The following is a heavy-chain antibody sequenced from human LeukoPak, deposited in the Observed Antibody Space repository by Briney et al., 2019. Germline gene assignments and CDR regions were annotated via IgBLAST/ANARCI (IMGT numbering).Heavy chain of an antibody. CDR2: IKSKTDGGTT. CDR1: GFTFSNAW. V-gene: IGHV3-15*01. J-gene: IGHJ4*02. D-gene: IGHD3-3*01. Sequence: GGALILSCAASGFTFSNAWRSWVRQAPGKGLEWVGRIKSKTDGGTTDYAAPVKGRFTISRDDSKTTLYLQMNRLNPEATAVYCCTTDSVIPLNYDFWSGYRELWGQGTLVTVSS. CDR3: TTDSVIPLNYDFWSGYREL.